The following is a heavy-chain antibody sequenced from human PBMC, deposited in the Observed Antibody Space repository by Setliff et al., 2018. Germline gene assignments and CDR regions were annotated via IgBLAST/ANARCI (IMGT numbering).Heavy chain of an antibody. V-gene: IGHV4-34*01. CDR1: GGSFSDYY. CDR2: INHSGSS. CDR3: ARGGGYNSGSYQGGFYYMDV. Sequence: PSETLSLTCGASGGSFSDYYWSWIRQTPGKGLEWIGEINHSGSSTYNPSLKSRVTISLYTSKSQFSLTLSPVTAADTAVYYCARGGGYNSGSYQGGFYYMDVWGKGTTVTVSS. J-gene: IGHJ6*03. D-gene: IGHD6-19*01.